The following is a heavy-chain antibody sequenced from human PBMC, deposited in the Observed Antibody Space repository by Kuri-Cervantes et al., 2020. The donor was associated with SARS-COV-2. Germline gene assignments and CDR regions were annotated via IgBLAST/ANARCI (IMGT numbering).Heavy chain of an antibody. D-gene: IGHD5-24*01. CDR3: ARGAHHIQFRGEVDY. Sequence: GSLRLSCTVSGGSISSYYWSWIRQPPGKGLEWIGYIYYSGSTNYNPSLKSRVTISVDTSKNQFSLKLNSVTAADTALYYCARGAHHIQFRGEVDYWSQGALVTVSS. CDR1: GGSISSYY. V-gene: IGHV4-59*12. J-gene: IGHJ4*02. CDR2: IYYSGST.